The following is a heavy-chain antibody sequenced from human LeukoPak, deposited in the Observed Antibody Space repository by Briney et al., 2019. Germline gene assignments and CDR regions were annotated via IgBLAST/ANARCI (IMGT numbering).Heavy chain of an antibody. CDR1: GFTFSSYE. CDR3: AELGITIIGGV. CDR2: ISSSGSTI. D-gene: IGHD3-10*02. V-gene: IGHV3-48*03. J-gene: IGHJ6*04. Sequence: GGSLRLSCAASGFTFSSYEMNWVRQAPGEGLEWVSYISSSGSTIYYAASVKGRFTISRDNAKNSLYLQMNSLRAEDTAVYYCAELGITIIGGVWGKGTTVTISS.